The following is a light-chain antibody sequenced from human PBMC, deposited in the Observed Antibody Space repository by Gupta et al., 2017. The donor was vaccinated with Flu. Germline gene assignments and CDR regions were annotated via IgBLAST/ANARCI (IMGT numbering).Light chain of an antibody. CDR3: QHYCNSSLYT. Sequence: IVLTQSPGTLSLSPGERATLSCRASQTINNNYLAWDQQKPCQAPRLLIYGASSRATGIPDRFSGSGSGTDFTLTISRLEPEDFAVYYCQHYCNSSLYTFGQGTKLEIK. CDR1: QTINNNY. V-gene: IGKV3-20*01. J-gene: IGKJ2*01. CDR2: GAS.